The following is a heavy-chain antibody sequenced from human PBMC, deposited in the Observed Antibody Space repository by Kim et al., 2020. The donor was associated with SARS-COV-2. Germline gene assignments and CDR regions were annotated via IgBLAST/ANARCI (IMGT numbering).Heavy chain of an antibody. CDR1: GFTFSAYG. V-gene: IGHV3-30*18. D-gene: IGHD3-10*01. CDR2: ISYNGLKK. J-gene: IGHJ4*02. CDR3: AKDQGGTTYYMIGY. Sequence: GGSLRLSCAASGFTFSAYGIHWVRQSPGKGLEWVSTISYNGLKKYYADSVKGRFTVSRDDPKNTVYLQMDSLRPDDTALYYCAKDQGGTTYYMIGYWGQGTLVTVSS.